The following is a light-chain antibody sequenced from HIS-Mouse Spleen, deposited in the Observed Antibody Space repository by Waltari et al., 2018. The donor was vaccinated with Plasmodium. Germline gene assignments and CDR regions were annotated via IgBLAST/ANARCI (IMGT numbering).Light chain of an antibody. CDR3: QQFNSYPLT. V-gene: IGKV1-13*02. J-gene: IGKJ4*01. CDR2: DAS. Sequence: AIQLTQSPSSLSASVGDRVTITCRASQGISSALAWYQQKPGKAPKLLIYDASSLESGVPSRFSGRGSGTDFTFTISSLQPEDFATYCWQQFNSYPLTFGGGTKVEIK. CDR1: QGISSA.